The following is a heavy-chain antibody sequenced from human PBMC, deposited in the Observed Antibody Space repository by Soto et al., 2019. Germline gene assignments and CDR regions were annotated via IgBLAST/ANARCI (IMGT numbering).Heavy chain of an antibody. Sequence: EVQLLDSGGGLVQPGGSLRLSCAASGYTFSNYAMNWVRQAPGKGLEWVSTISGSGGNTNYADSVRGRFTISRDNSKNTLYLPMNSLRAEDTAVDYCAKVPLRPSYFDYWGQGTLVTVSS. CDR3: AKVPLRPSYFDY. J-gene: IGHJ4*02. D-gene: IGHD4-17*01. CDR1: GYTFSNYA. CDR2: ISGSGGNT. V-gene: IGHV3-23*01.